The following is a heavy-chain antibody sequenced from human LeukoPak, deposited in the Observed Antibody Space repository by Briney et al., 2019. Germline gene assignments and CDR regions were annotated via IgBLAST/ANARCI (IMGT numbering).Heavy chain of an antibody. CDR3: AKWGDYDVLTGYYAPDY. CDR1: GFTFSNYA. D-gene: IGHD3-9*01. V-gene: IGHV3-23*01. J-gene: IGHJ4*02. Sequence: SGGSLRLSCAASGFTFSNYAMSWVRQAPGKGLEWVSAILGSGGSTYYADSVKGRFTVSRDNSKSTLYLQMNSLRAEDTALYYCAKWGDYDVLTGYYAPDYWGQGTLVTVSS. CDR2: ILGSGGST.